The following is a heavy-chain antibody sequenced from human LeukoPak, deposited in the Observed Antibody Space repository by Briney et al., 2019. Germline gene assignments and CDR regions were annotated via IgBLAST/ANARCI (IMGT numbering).Heavy chain of an antibody. Sequence: GGSLRLSCAASGFTFSSSAMSWVRQAPGKGLEWVSTISGSGDKTFFADSVKGRFTISRDNSKNTLDLQMSSQRVEDTAVYYCARRGGADGWGAFDIWGQGTVVTVSS. CDR3: ARRGGADGWGAFDI. CDR2: ISGSGDKT. V-gene: IGHV3-23*01. CDR1: GFTFSSSA. D-gene: IGHD5-24*01. J-gene: IGHJ3*02.